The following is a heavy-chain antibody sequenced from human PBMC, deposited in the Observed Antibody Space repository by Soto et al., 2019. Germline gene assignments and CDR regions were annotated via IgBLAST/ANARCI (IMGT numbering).Heavy chain of an antibody. Sequence: QITLKESGPTVVKPTQTLTLTCTFSFFSLDTSGVGVGWIRQPPGKALELLALIYWDDDKRYNPSLKSRLTISMATTKNQVVLTITNMDPGHTTTYYCARALREYSGYLLGGYFDSWGQATLVTVS. CDR3: ARALREYSGYLLGGYFDS. J-gene: IGHJ4*02. CDR2: IYWDDDK. CDR1: FFSLDTSGVG. V-gene: IGHV2-5*02. D-gene: IGHD5-12*01.